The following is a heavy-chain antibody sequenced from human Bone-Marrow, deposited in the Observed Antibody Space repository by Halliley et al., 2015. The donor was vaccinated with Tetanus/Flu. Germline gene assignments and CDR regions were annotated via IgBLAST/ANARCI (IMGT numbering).Heavy chain of an antibody. CDR1: GFGFSNYD. D-gene: IGHD2-21*02. J-gene: IGHJ5*02. V-gene: IGHV3-30*18. CDR3: AKPSCGGACQPFASVEH. Sequence: QLVQSGGGVVQPGRSLRLSCAASGFGFSNYDMHWVRQAPGKGLEWGTMISYDGNSKHYADSVKGRYTVSRDNSKSTLFLQIDGLTSEDTAVFYCAKPSCGGACQPFASVEHWGQGALVIVSS. CDR2: ISYDGNSK.